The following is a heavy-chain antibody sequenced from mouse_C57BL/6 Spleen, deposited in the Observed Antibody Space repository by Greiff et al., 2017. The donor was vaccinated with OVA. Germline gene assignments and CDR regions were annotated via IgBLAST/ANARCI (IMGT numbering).Heavy chain of an antibody. J-gene: IGHJ3*01. D-gene: IGHD2-4*01. CDR1: GYTFTSYW. CDR2: IHPSDSDT. V-gene: IGHV1-74*01. CDR3: AIASYDYDLAC. Sequence: QVQLKQPGAELVKPGASVKLSCKASGYTFTSYWMHWVKQRPGQGLEWIGRIHPSDSDTNYNQKFKGKATLTVDKSSSTAYMQLSSLTSEDSAVYYCAIASYDYDLACWGQGTPVTVAA.